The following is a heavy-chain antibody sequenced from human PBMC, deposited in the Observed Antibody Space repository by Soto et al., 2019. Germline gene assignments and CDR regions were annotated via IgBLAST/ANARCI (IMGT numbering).Heavy chain of an antibody. V-gene: IGHV4-38-2*01. CDR2: IYHSGSA. CDR3: SRFLGIITGTHNYYYYYGMDV. CDR1: GYSISYGYY. D-gene: IGHD3-9*01. J-gene: IGHJ6*02. Sequence: SETLALTCSVSGYSISYGYYWGWIRQSPGKVLEWIGNIYHSGSAYYSPSLKSRVTMSVDTSKNQFSLKLSSVTAADKAVYYCSRFLGIITGTHNYYYYYGMDVWGQGTTVTVSS.